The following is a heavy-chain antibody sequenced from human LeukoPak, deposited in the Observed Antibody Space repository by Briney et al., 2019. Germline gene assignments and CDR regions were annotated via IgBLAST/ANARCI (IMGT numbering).Heavy chain of an antibody. J-gene: IGHJ5*02. CDR3: ARRLTQYDCFDP. CDR1: GDSVSSNSVT. D-gene: IGHD2-2*01. Sequence: SQTLSLTCAISGDSVSSNSVTWNWIRQSPSRGLEWLGRTYYRSTWYNDYAASVRGRITVNPDTSKNQFSLHLNSVTPEGTAVYYCARRLTQYDCFDPWGQGILVTVSS. V-gene: IGHV6-1*01. CDR2: TYYRSTWYN.